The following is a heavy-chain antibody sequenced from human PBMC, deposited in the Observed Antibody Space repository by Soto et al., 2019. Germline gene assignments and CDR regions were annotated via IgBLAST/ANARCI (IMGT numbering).Heavy chain of an antibody. CDR1: GYTFTSYG. Sequence: QVQLVQSGAEVKKPGASVKVSCKASGYTFTSYGISWVRQAPGQGLEWMGWISAYNGNTNYAQKLQGRVTMTTDTSKSKAYMELRSLGSDDTAVYYCARDGVDYGDYGGRYFDYWGQGTLVTVSS. CDR2: ISAYNGNT. J-gene: IGHJ4*02. CDR3: ARDGVDYGDYGGRYFDY. V-gene: IGHV1-18*01. D-gene: IGHD4-17*01.